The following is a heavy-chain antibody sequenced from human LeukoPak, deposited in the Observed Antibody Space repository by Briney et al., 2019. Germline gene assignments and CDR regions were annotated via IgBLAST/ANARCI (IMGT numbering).Heavy chain of an antibody. J-gene: IGHJ4*02. CDR3: AREGFPYYFDY. Sequence: GGSLRLSCAASGFTFSSYSMNWVRQAPGKGLEWVAFIPYDGSNKYYADSVKGRFTISRDSSNNTLYLQMNSLRAEDTAVYYCAREGFPYYFDYWGQGTLVTVSS. CDR2: IPYDGSNK. D-gene: IGHD3-3*01. CDR1: GFTFSSYS. V-gene: IGHV3-30*02.